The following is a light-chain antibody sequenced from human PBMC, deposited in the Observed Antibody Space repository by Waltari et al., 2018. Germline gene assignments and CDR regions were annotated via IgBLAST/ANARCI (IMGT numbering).Light chain of an antibody. CDR3: CSYAGRYTFV. J-gene: IGLJ1*01. V-gene: IGLV2-11*01. CDR2: DVN. Sequence: QSALTQPRSVSGSPGQSVTISCTGRSRDVGVYSYTYFSWFQQYPGKAPKLMIYDVNKRPSGVPDRFSGSKSGNTASLTISGLQAEDEADYYCCSYAGRYTFVFGTGTTVTV. CDR1: SRDVGVYSYTY.